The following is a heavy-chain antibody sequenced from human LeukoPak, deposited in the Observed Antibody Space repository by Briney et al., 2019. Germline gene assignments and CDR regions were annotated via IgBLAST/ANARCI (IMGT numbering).Heavy chain of an antibody. V-gene: IGHV3-23*01. CDR3: SWELWSGQFGAFDI. CDR2: ISGSGGST. J-gene: IGHJ3*02. D-gene: IGHD3-3*01. CDR1: GFTFSSYA. Sequence: QSGGSLRLSCAASGFTFSSYAMSWVRQAPGKGLEWVSAISGSGGSTYYADSVKGRFTISRDNSKNTLYLQMNSLRAEDTAIYYCSWELWSGQFGAFDIWGQGTMVTVSS.